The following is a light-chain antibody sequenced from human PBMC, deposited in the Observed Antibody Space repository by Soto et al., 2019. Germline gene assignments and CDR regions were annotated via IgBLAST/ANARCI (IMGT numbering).Light chain of an antibody. V-gene: IGKV1-33*01. CDR2: DAS. J-gene: IGKJ1*01. Sequence: DIQMTQSPSSLSASVGDRVTITFQASHDIRKYLNWYQQKPGKAPRLLIYDASNMEKGVPSRFTGSGSGTDFTLTISSLQPEDFATYYCQQLNSYPWTFGQGTKVDIK. CDR1: HDIRKY. CDR3: QQLNSYPWT.